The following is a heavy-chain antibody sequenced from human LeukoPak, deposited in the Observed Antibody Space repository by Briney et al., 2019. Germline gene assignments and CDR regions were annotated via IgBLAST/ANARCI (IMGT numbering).Heavy chain of an antibody. J-gene: IGHJ4*02. CDR1: VGSMSSYY. Sequence: SETLSLTCTVSVGSMSSYYWSWIRQPPGKGLEWIGYIYYSGSTNYNPSLKSRVTISVDTSKNQFSLKLSSVTAADTAVYYCARVVGGDGIWPFDYWGQGTLVTVSS. D-gene: IGHD2-21*02. CDR2: IYYSGST. CDR3: ARVVGGDGIWPFDY. V-gene: IGHV4-59*01.